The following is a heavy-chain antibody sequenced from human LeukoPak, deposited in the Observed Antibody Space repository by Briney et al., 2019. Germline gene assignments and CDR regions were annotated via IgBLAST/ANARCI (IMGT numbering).Heavy chain of an antibody. CDR1: GGSFSGYY. D-gene: IGHD5-12*01. J-gene: IGHJ6*03. CDR2: IIDTGST. CDR3: ARLSGYGLHYYYYMDV. Sequence: SETLSLTCAVYGGSFSGYYWTWIRQPPGKGLEWIGEIIDTGSTKYNSSLKSRVTISIDTSKTQFSLKLSSVTAAATAVYYCARLSGYGLHYYYYMDVWGSGTTVTVSS. V-gene: IGHV4-34*12.